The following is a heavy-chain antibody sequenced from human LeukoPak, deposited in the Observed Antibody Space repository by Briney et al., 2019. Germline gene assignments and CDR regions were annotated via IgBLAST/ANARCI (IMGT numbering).Heavy chain of an antibody. CDR2: FYSGGRT. CDR3: ARGWGAFDC. J-gene: IGHJ4*02. CDR1: GFTVSNNY. V-gene: IGHV3-53*01. Sequence: PGGSLRLSCAPSGFTVSNNYMSWVRQAPGKGLEWVSVFYSGGRTYYADSVEGRFTMSSDNSKNTLYLQMNSLRAEDTAVYYCARGWGAFDCWGQGTLVTVSS. D-gene: IGHD7-27*01.